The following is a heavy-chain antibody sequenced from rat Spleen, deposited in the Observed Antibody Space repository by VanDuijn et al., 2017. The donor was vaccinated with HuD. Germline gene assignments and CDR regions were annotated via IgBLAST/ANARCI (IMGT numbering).Heavy chain of an antibody. V-gene: IGHV3-1*01. J-gene: IGHJ4*01. Sequence: EVQLQESGPGLVKPSQSLSLTCSVTGYSITSNYWGWIRKFPGNKMEWIGHISYSGSTSYNPSLKSRISITSNTSKNQFFLQLNSVTTEDTATYYCARYGYSSYIYEVMDAWGQGASVTVSS. CDR3: ARYGYSSYIYEVMDA. CDR2: ISYSGST. CDR1: GYSITSNY. D-gene: IGHD1-2*01.